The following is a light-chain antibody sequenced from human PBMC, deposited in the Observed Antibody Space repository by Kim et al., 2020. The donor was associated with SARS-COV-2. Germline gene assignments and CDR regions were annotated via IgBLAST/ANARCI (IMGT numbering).Light chain of an antibody. CDR3: SSYTSSSTVV. CDR2: DVN. Sequence: QSALTQPASVSGSPGQSITISCTGTSSDVGGYNYVSWYQQHPGKGPKLMIYDVNKRPSGVSHRFSGSKSGNTASLTISGLQAEDEADYYCSSYTSSSTVVFGGGTQLTVL. V-gene: IGLV2-14*01. J-gene: IGLJ2*01. CDR1: SSDVGGYNY.